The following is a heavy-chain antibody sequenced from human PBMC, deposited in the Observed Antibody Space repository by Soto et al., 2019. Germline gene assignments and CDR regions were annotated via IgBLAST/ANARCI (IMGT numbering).Heavy chain of an antibody. V-gene: IGHV1-69*01. CDR1: GGTFINQP. Sequence: QEQLVQSGAEVKKPGSSVQVSCKASGGTFINQPITWVRKAPGQGLEWMGGVIPMSGATHYSQKFQGRVTITADESTSTAYMELSSLSSEDTAVYYCARVFDGYYYSPDVWGQGTTVTVS. J-gene: IGHJ6*02. D-gene: IGHD2-15*01. CDR2: VIPMSGAT. CDR3: ARVFDGYYYSPDV.